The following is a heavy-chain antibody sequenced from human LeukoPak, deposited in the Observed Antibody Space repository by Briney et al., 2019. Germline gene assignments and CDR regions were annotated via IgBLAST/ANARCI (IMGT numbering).Heavy chain of an antibody. CDR3: AREGSSYSMDV. J-gene: IGHJ6*02. CDR2: INSDGTST. V-gene: IGHV3-74*01. CDR1: AFIFISYW. Sequence: RGSLRLSCAASAFIFISYWMYWARQAPGKGLVWVSRINSDGTSTTYADSVKGRFTISRDNAKNTLHLQMNSLRAEDTAVYYCAREGSSYSMDVWGQGTTVTVSS.